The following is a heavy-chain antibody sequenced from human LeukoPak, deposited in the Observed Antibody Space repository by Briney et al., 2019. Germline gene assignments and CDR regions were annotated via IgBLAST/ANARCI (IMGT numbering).Heavy chain of an antibody. CDR2: IYYSGST. CDR3: ARARTYGDYGQFGP. D-gene: IGHD4-17*01. V-gene: IGHV4-59*01. J-gene: IGHJ5*02. Sequence: PSETLSLTCTVSGGSISSYYWSWIRQPPGKGLEWIGYIYYSGSTNYNPSLKSRVTISVDTSKNQFSLKLSSVTAADTAVYYCARARTYGDYGQFGPWGQGTLVTVSS. CDR1: GGSISSYY.